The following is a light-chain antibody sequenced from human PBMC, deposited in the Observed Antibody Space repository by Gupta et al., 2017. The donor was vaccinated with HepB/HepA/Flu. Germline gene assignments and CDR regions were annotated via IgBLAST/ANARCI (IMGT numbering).Light chain of an antibody. CDR3: QHYSSYYA. V-gene: IGKV1-5*03. Sequence: DIQMTQSPSTLSASVGDRVILTCRANQSIGELLAWYQQKPGKGPNLLIYRTSNLDMGVPRRFSGSGSGTEFALTISSLQPDDFATYYCQHYSSYYAFGGGTRVDIK. J-gene: IGKJ4*01. CDR1: QSIGEL. CDR2: RTS.